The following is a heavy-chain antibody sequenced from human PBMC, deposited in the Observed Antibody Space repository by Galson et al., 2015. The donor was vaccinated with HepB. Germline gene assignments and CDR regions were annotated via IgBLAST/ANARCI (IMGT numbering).Heavy chain of an antibody. V-gene: IGHV2-5*02. CDR3: AKLGNAFFEY. D-gene: IGHD4-23*01. CDR1: GLSISASGEG. Sequence: PTQTLTLTCSLSGLSISASGEGVGWIRQSPGKALEWLSLIYWDDTKRYRPSLKRRLTITKDTSKNQVVLTMTNMDPVDTAIYFCAKLGNAFFEYWGQGTPVTVSS. CDR2: IYWDDTK. J-gene: IGHJ4*02.